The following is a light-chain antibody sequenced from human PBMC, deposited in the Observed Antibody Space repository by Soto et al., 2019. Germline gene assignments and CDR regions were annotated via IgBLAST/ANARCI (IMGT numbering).Light chain of an antibody. CDR2: SNN. Sequence: QSVLTQPPSASGTPGQRVTISCSGSSSNIGGNTVNWYQQLPGTAPKVLIYSNNQRPSGVPDRFSGSKSGTSASLAISGLRSEDEANYYCAAWDDSLNGVVFGGGTKLTVL. CDR3: AAWDDSLNGVV. V-gene: IGLV1-44*01. J-gene: IGLJ2*01. CDR1: SSNIGGNT.